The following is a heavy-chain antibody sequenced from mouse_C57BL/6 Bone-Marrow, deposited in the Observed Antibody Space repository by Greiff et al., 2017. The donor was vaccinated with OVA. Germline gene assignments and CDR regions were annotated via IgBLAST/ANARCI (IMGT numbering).Heavy chain of an antibody. CDR3: ARAYYSNYDYAMDY. V-gene: IGHV2-2*01. Sequence: VMLVESGPGLVQPSQSLSITCTVSGFSLTSYGVHWVRQSPGKGLEWLGVIWSGGSTDYNAAFISRLSISKDNSKSQVFFKMNSLQADDTAIYYCARAYYSNYDYAMDYWGQGTSVTVSS. J-gene: IGHJ4*01. D-gene: IGHD2-5*01. CDR2: IWSGGST. CDR1: GFSLTSYG.